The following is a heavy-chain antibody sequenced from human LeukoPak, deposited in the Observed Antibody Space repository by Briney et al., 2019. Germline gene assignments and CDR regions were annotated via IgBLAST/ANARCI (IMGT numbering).Heavy chain of an antibody. J-gene: IGHJ4*02. V-gene: IGHV1-69*04. CDR3: ARDERVGATRGD. CDR2: IIPILGIA. D-gene: IGHD1-26*01. Sequence: SVKVSCKAPGGTFSSYAISWVRQAPGQGLEWMGRIIPILGIANYAQKFQGRVTITADKSTSTAYMELSSLRSEDTAVYYCARDERVGATRGDWGQGTLVTVSS. CDR1: GGTFSSYA.